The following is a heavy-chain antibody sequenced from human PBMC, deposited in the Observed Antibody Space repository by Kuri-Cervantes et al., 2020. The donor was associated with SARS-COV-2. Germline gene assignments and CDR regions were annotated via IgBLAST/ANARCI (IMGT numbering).Heavy chain of an antibody. J-gene: IGHJ3*02. V-gene: IGHV3-23*01. CDR3: AKVVRRTPNREPPASDDAFDI. D-gene: IGHD1-14*01. Sequence: GGSLRLSCAASGFTFSSYAMSWVRQAPGKGLEWVSAISGSGGSTYYADSVKGRFTISRDNSKNTLYLQMNSLRAEDTAVYYCAKVVRRTPNREPPASDDAFDIWGQGTMVTVSS. CDR1: GFTFSSYA. CDR2: ISGSGGST.